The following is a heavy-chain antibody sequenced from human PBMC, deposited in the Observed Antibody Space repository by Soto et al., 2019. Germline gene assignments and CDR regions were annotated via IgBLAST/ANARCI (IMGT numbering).Heavy chain of an antibody. Sequence: HGESLKISCKGSGYSFTNYYISWVRQMPGKGLEWMGRIDPSDSYTDYSPSVQGHVTFSVDRSISTAYLLGSSLKASDTAMYFCARHSRDSSGEDFDYWGQGTLVTVSS. V-gene: IGHV5-10-1*01. CDR3: ARHSRDSSGEDFDY. CDR1: GYSFTNYY. J-gene: IGHJ4*02. CDR2: IDPSDSYT. D-gene: IGHD6-19*01.